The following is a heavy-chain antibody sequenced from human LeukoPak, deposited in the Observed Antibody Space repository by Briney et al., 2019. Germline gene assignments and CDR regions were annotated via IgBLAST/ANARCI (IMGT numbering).Heavy chain of an antibody. CDR2: INPSGGSA. CDR1: GYTFTSYY. V-gene: IGHV1-46*01. CDR3: ARGETTVTTYYYYGMDV. D-gene: IGHD4-17*01. Sequence: ASVKVSCKASGYTFTSYYMHWVRQAHGQGLEWMGIINPSGGSASYAQKFQGRVTMTRDTSTSTVYMELSSLRSEDTAVYYCARGETTVTTYYYYGMDVWGQGTTVTVSS. J-gene: IGHJ6*02.